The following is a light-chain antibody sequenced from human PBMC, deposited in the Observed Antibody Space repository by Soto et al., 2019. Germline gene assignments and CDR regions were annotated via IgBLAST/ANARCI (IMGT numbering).Light chain of an antibody. V-gene: IGKV1-39*01. Sequence: DIQMTQSPSSLSASVGDRVTISCRASQSVSRYLSWYQQKPGKAPKLLIYSASSLQRGVPSRFSGSGSGTEFTLTISSLQPEDFATYYCHQYNNWPPITFGQGTRLEIK. CDR2: SAS. J-gene: IGKJ5*01. CDR3: HQYNNWPPIT. CDR1: QSVSRY.